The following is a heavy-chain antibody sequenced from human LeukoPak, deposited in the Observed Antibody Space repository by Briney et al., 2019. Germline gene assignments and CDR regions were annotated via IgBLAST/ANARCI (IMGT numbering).Heavy chain of an antibody. CDR1: GYTLISYG. D-gene: IGHD6-6*01. J-gene: IGHJ4*02. CDR2: ISAYNGNT. V-gene: IGHV1-18*01. CDR3: ARDLRGSSPIHFDY. Sequence: ASVKVSCKASGYTLISYGISWVRQAPGQGLEWMGWISAYNGNTNYAQKLQGRVTMTTDTSTSTAYMELRSLRSDDTAVYYCARDLRGSSPIHFDYWGQGTLVTVSS.